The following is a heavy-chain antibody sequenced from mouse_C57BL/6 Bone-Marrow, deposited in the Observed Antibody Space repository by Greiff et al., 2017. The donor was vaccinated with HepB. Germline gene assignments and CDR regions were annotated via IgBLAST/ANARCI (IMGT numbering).Heavy chain of an antibody. CDR1: GYTFTSYW. CDR3: ARVIDYGSSYAWFAY. V-gene: IGHV1-55*01. CDR2: IYPGSGST. D-gene: IGHD1-1*01. Sequence: VQLQQPGAELVKPGASVKMSCKASGYTFTSYWITWVKQRPGQGLEWIGDIYPGSGSTNYNEKFKSKATLTVDTSSSTAYMQLSSLTSEDSAVYYCARVIDYGSSYAWFAYWGQGTLVTVSA. J-gene: IGHJ3*01.